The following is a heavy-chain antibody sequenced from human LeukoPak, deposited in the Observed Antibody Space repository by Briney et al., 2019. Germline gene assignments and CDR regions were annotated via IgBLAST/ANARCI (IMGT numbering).Heavy chain of an antibody. J-gene: IGHJ4*02. V-gene: IGHV4-59*01. D-gene: IGHD7-27*01. CDR2: IYYSGTT. CDR3: ARGANWGSPDY. Sequence: KPSGTLSLTCTVSGGSISSDYWSWIRQSPGKGLEWIGYIYYSGTTSYNPSLKSRVTISLDTSKNQFSLKLSSVTAADTAVYYCARGANWGSPDYWGQGTLVTVSS. CDR1: GGSISSDY.